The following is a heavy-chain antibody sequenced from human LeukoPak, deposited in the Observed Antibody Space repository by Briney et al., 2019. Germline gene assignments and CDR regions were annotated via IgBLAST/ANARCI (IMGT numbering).Heavy chain of an antibody. V-gene: IGHV4-59*08. J-gene: IGHJ4*02. CDR2: FYYSGTS. Sequence: PSETLSLTCTVTDGSIGDWYWSWIRQSPGKGLEWIAYFYYSGTSRYNPSLKGRVTVSGDTSKNQLSLKVTSVTAADTAVYYCARHYYGDVYYFDFWGQGTLVTVSS. CDR1: DGSIGDWY. D-gene: IGHD4-17*01. CDR3: ARHYYGDVYYFDF.